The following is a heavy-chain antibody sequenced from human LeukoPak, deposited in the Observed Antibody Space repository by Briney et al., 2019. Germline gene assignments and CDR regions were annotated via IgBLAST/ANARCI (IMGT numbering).Heavy chain of an antibody. D-gene: IGHD3-10*01. Sequence: GGSLRLSCAASGFTFSSYEMNWVHQAPGKGLEWVSYISSSGSTIYYADSVKGRFTISRDNAKNSLYLQMNSLRAEDTAVYYCARDPGIYGSGSYRAHYYYYGMDVWGKGTTVTVSS. V-gene: IGHV3-48*03. J-gene: IGHJ6*04. CDR2: ISSSGSTI. CDR1: GFTFSSYE. CDR3: ARDPGIYGSGSYRAHYYYYGMDV.